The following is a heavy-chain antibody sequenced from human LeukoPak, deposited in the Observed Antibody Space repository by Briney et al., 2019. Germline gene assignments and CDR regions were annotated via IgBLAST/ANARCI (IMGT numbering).Heavy chain of an antibody. D-gene: IGHD5-18*01. CDR3: ARRGSYGDGTLFYFDY. J-gene: IGHJ4*02. Sequence: PSETLSLTCTVSGGSISSSSYYWGWIRQPPGKGLEWIGSIYYSGSTHYNPSLKSRVTISVDTSKNQFSLKLSSVAAADTAVYYCARRGSYGDGTLFYFDYWGQGTLVTVSS. V-gene: IGHV4-39*01. CDR1: GGSISSSSYY. CDR2: IYYSGST.